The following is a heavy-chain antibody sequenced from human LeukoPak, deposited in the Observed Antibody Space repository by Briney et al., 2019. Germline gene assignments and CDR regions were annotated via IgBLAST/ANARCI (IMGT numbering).Heavy chain of an antibody. V-gene: IGHV1-69*13. J-gene: IGHJ6*03. CDR3: GRTRFSNIGVELRDYYYYYMDV. CDR2: IIPFIDTA. D-gene: IGHD1-7*01. Sequence: SVRVSCKASGGTFSNYAISWVRQAPGQGLEWMGGIIPFIDTANYAQKLQGRVTITADESTSTAYMELSSLRSEDTAVYYCGRTRFSNIGVELRDYYYYYMDVWGKGTTVTVFS. CDR1: GGTFSNYA.